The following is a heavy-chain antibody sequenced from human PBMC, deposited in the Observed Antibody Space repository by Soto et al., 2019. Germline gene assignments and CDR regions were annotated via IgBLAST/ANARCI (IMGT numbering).Heavy chain of an antibody. CDR2: INHSGST. CDR1: GGSCSGYY. CDR3: ARGLGYCTNGVCPQPDYYYYYYMDV. Sequence: SVTMSLTCAVDGGSCSGYYWSWIRKHPGKGLEWIGEINHSGSTNYNPSLKSRVTISVDTSKNQFSLKLSSVTAADTAVYYCARGLGYCTNGVCPQPDYYYYYYMDVWGKGTTVTVSS. D-gene: IGHD2-8*01. V-gene: IGHV4-34*01. J-gene: IGHJ6*03.